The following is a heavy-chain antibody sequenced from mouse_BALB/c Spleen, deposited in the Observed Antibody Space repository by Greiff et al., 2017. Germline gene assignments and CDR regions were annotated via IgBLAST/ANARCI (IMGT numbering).Heavy chain of an antibody. CDR2: IWAGGST. Sequence: VKLQESGPGLVAPSQSLSITCTVSGFSLTSYGVHWVRQPPGKGLEWLGVIWAGGSTNYNSALMSRLSISKDNSKSQVFLKMNSLQTDDTAMYYCARGVITTVVAYYFDYWGQGTTLTVAS. CDR3: ARGVITTVVAYYFDY. V-gene: IGHV2-9*02. D-gene: IGHD1-1*01. J-gene: IGHJ2*01. CDR1: GFSLTSYG.